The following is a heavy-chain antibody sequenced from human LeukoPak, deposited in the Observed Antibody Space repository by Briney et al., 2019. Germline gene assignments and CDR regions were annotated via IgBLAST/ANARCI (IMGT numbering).Heavy chain of an antibody. CDR1: AFTLSSYG. Sequence: GRSLRLSWAASAFTLSSYGMQWVRQAPGKGLEWVAVIWYDGSNEYYADSVKGRFTVSRDNSKNTLYLQMNSLSAEDTAVYYCAKETGGIEGSYNWFDPWGQGTLVTVSS. D-gene: IGHD3-10*01. J-gene: IGHJ5*02. CDR3: AKETGGIEGSYNWFDP. V-gene: IGHV3-33*06. CDR2: IWYDGSNE.